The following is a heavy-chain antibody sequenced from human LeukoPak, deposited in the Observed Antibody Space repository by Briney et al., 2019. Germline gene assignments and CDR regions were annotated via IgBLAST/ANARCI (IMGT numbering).Heavy chain of an antibody. D-gene: IGHD3-16*02. J-gene: IGHJ4*02. CDR3: AKDRADYDYVWGSYRYGGAFDY. CDR2: ISWNSGSI. Sequence: GRSLRLSCVASGFTFDDYAMHWVRQAPGKGLEWVSGISWNSGSIGYADSVKGRFTISRDNSKNTLYLQMNSLRAEDTAVYYCAKDRADYDYVWGSYRYGGAFDYWGQGTLVTVSS. V-gene: IGHV3-9*01. CDR1: GFTFDDYA.